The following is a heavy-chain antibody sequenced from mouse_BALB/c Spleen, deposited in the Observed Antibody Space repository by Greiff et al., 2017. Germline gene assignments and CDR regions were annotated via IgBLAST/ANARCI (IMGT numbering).Heavy chain of an antibody. D-gene: IGHD1-1*01. Sequence: VKLVESGPGLVAPSQSLSITCTVSGFSLTSYGVHWVRQPPGKGLEWLGVIWAGGSTNYNSALMSRLSISKDNSKSQVFLKMNSLQTDDTAMYYCARDKTTVVGRSFDYWGQGTTLTVSS. CDR2: IWAGGST. CDR3: ARDKTTVVGRSFDY. J-gene: IGHJ2*01. CDR1: GFSLTSYG. V-gene: IGHV2-9*02.